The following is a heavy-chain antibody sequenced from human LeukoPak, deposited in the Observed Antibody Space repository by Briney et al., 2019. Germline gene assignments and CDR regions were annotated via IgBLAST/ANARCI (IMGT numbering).Heavy chain of an antibody. J-gene: IGHJ6*03. CDR3: VRLLTVLYYYIDV. CDR1: GGSINSGNHY. V-gene: IGHV4-39*01. CDR2: IYFNGNT. Sequence: PSETLSLTCTVSGGSINSGNHYWGWIRQPPGQGLEWIGTIYFNGNTYSTPSLKSRVTMSVDTSENQFSLKLSSVTAADMAVYYSVRLLTVLYYYIDVWGTRTTVTVSS. D-gene: IGHD2-8*02.